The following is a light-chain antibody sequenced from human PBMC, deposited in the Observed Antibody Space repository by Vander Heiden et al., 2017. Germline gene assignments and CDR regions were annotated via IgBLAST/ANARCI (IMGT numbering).Light chain of an antibody. CDR2: LGS. J-gene: IGKJ4*01. Sequence: DFVMTQSPLSLPVTPGEPASISCRSSPSLLHSNGYNYLDWYVQKPGQSPQLLISLGSNRASGVPDRFSGSGSGTDFTLKISRVEAEDVGVYYCMQALQTPLTFGGGTRVEIK. CDR1: PSLLHSNGYNY. CDR3: MQALQTPLT. V-gene: IGKV2-28*01.